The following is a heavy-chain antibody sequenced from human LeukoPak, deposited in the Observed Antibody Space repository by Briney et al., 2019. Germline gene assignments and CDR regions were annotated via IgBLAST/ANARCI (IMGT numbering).Heavy chain of an antibody. Sequence: PGGSLRLSCAVSGFTFSRSWMSWVRQAPGKGLEWVANIKPDGSEKHYVDSVKGRFTISRDNPKNSLYLQMNSLRAEDTAVYYCASRSGWRPFDYWGQGTLVTASS. CDR3: ASRSGWRPFDY. V-gene: IGHV3-7*01. CDR1: GFTFSRSW. CDR2: IKPDGSEK. D-gene: IGHD5-24*01. J-gene: IGHJ4*02.